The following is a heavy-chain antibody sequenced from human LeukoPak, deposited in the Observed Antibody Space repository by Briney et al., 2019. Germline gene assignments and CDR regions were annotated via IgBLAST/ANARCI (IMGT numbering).Heavy chain of an antibody. Sequence: GGSLRLSCAASGFTFSTYAMSWVRQAPGKGLEWVSLICGSDGRTRYADSVKGRFTLSSDSSRNTVYFQVNNLRVEDTAIYYCAKASWVSSTDAVRWGQGTVVTVSS. CDR1: GFTFSTYA. CDR2: ICGSDGRT. J-gene: IGHJ4*02. V-gene: IGHV3-23*01. CDR3: AKASWVSSTDAVR. D-gene: IGHD3-16*01.